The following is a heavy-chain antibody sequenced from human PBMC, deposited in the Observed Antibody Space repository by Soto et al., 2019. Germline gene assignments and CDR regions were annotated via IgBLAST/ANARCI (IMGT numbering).Heavy chain of an antibody. Sequence: ASVKVSCKASGYTFTSYAMHWVRQAPGQRLEWMGWINAGNGNTKYSQKFQGRVTITRDTSASTAYMELSSLRSEDTAVYYCARVDSGIAAADDDYYYGMDVWGQGTTVTVS. V-gene: IGHV1-3*01. D-gene: IGHD6-13*01. CDR3: ARVDSGIAAADDDYYYGMDV. J-gene: IGHJ6*02. CDR2: INAGNGNT. CDR1: GYTFTSYA.